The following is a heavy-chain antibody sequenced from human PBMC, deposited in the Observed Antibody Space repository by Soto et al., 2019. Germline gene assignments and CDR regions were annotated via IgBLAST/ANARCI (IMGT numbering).Heavy chain of an antibody. CDR2: IYYSGST. CDR3: ARSLSYSSGST. J-gene: IGHJ5*02. D-gene: IGHD6-19*01. CDR1: GGSISSYY. Sequence: PEETLSPTCTVSGGSISSYYWSWIRQPPGKGLEWIGYIYYSGSTNYNPPLKSRVTISVDTSKNQFSLKLSSVTAADTAVYYCARSLSYSSGSTWGQGTLVTVSS. V-gene: IGHV4-59*08.